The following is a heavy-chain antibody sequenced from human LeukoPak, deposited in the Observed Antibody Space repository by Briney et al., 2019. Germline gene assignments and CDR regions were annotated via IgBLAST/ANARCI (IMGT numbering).Heavy chain of an antibody. V-gene: IGHV1-46*01. D-gene: IGHD2-21*01. CDR1: GYTFTSNY. CDR2: IYPRDGST. Sequence: GASVKVSCKTSGYTFTSNYIHWVRQAPGQGLEWMGMIYPRDGSTSYAQKFQGRVTVTRDTSTSTVHMELSGLRSEDTAVYYCARAAITHQASFDYWGQGTLVTVSS. CDR3: ARAAITHQASFDY. J-gene: IGHJ4*02.